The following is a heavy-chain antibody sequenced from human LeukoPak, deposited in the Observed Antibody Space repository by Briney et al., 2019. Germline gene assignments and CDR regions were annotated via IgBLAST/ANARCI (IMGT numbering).Heavy chain of an antibody. CDR3: ARLTYSDYYFDS. J-gene: IGHJ4*02. D-gene: IGHD4-11*01. CDR2: ISSSSSYI. Sequence: GGSLRLSCAASGFTFSNYAMSWVRQAPGKGLEWVSAISSSSSYIYYADSVKGRFTISRDNAKNSLYLQVNSLSAEDTAVYYCARLTYSDYYFDSWGPGTLVTVSS. V-gene: IGHV3-21*01. CDR1: GFTFSNYA.